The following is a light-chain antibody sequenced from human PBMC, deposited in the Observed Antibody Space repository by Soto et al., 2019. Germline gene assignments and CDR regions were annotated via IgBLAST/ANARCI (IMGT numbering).Light chain of an antibody. V-gene: IGKV1-12*01. CDR1: QGISNW. CDR2: ATS. Sequence: DIHMTQSPSSVPASAGDIVKITRMASQGISNWLAWYQQKPGKAPKLLIYATSNLQSGVPSRFSGSGSGTDFTLTISSLQPEGFAAYYCKQSSSFPLTFGTGTKVDIK. J-gene: IGKJ3*01. CDR3: KQSSSFPLT.